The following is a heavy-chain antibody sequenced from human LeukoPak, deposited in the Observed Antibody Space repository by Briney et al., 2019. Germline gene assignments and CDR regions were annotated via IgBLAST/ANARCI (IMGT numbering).Heavy chain of an antibody. CDR3: ATYYDSGGYKWNY. V-gene: IGHV4-4*02. CDR1: GGTITNNNW. Sequence: SGTLSLTCAVSGGTITNNNWWTWVRQPPGKGLEWIGEVHYTESTTYNPSLKSRLTLSLDESNNQFSLRLSSVTVADTAVYYCATYYDSGGYKWNYWGQGTLVTVSS. D-gene: IGHD3-22*01. CDR2: VHYTEST. J-gene: IGHJ4*02.